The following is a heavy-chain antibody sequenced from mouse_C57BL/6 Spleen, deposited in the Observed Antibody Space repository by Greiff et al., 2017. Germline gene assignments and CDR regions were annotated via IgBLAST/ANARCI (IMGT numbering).Heavy chain of an antibody. D-gene: IGHD3-1*01. CDR1: GYSFTGYY. CDR2: INPSTGGT. J-gene: IGHJ2*01. V-gene: IGHV1-43*01. Sequence: VQLKASGPELVKPGASVKISCTASGYSFTGYYMNWVKQSSEKSLEWIGEINPSTGGTSYNQKFKGKATLTVDKSSSTAYMQLKSLTPEDSAVYYCARGGYGGFDYWGQGTTLTVSS. CDR3: ARGGYGGFDY.